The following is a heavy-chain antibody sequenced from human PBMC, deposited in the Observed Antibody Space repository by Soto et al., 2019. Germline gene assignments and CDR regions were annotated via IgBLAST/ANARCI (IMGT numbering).Heavy chain of an antibody. Sequence: SETLSLTCTVSGGSISSSSYYWGWIRQPPGKGLEWIGSIYYSGSTYYNPSLKSRVTISVDTSKNQFSLKLSSVTAADTAVYYCARLNVDIVATFAFDIWGQGTMVTVSS. J-gene: IGHJ3*02. D-gene: IGHD5-12*01. V-gene: IGHV4-39*01. CDR1: GGSISSSSYY. CDR2: IYYSGST. CDR3: ARLNVDIVATFAFDI.